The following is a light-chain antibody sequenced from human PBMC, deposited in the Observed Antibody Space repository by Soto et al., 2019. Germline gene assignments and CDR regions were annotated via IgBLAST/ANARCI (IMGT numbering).Light chain of an antibody. J-gene: IGKJ4*01. CDR1: QSVSSN. Sequence: EIVLTQSPGTLSVSPGERGTLSCRANQSVSSNLAWYQQKPGQAPRLLISGASTRATGIPARFSGSGSGTELTLTISSLQSEDFAVYFCQQYNNWPLTFGGGTKV. CDR2: GAS. V-gene: IGKV3-15*01. CDR3: QQYNNWPLT.